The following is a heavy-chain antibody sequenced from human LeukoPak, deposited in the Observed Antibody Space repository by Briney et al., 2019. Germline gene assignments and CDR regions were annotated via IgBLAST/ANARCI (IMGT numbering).Heavy chain of an antibody. V-gene: IGHV3-30-3*01. CDR1: GFTFSSYA. J-gene: IGHJ6*02. CDR2: ISYDGSNK. Sequence: QSGRSLRLSCAASGFTFSSYAMHWVRQAPGKGLEWVAVISYDGSNKYYADSVKGRFTISRDNSKNTLYLQMNSLRAEDTAVYYCARDHPGWLRYFDWLSGGGYYYGMDVWGQGTTVTVSS. CDR3: ARDHPGWLRYFDWLSGGGYYYGMDV. D-gene: IGHD3-9*01.